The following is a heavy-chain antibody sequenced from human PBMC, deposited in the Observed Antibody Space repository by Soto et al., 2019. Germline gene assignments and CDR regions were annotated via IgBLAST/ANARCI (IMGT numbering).Heavy chain of an antibody. J-gene: IGHJ4*02. Sequence: QVQLLQSGAEVKKPGASVKMSCKASGYTFNNYEINWVRQAPAQGLEWMGWMKGYSGNPLYAQNFQGRLTLTRDTSTTTAYLDLTSLAYEDTAIYFCARRRGESYYGLDYWGQGTLVTVSS. D-gene: IGHD1-26*01. CDR1: GYTFNNYE. CDR3: ARRRGESYYGLDY. V-gene: IGHV1-8*01. CDR2: MKGYSGNP.